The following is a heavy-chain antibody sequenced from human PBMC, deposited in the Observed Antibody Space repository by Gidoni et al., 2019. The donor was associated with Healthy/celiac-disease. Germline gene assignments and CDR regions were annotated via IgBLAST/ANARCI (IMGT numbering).Heavy chain of an antibody. D-gene: IGHD3-10*01. J-gene: IGHJ6*02. V-gene: IGHV4-61*02. CDR3: ARDFGYYGMDV. CDR2: IYTSGRT. CDR1: GGSISSGSYH. Sequence: QVQLQESGPGLVKPSQTLSPPCTVSGGSISSGSYHWSWFRQPAGKGLEWIGRIYTSGRTNYNPSRKSRVTISVATSKNQFSLKLSSVTAADTAVYYCARDFGYYGMDVWGQGTTVTVSS.